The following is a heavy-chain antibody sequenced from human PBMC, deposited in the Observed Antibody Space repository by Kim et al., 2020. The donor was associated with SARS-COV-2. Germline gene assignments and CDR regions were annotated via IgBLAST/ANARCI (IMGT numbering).Heavy chain of an antibody. D-gene: IGHD1-1*01. Sequence: SVRGRFTVSRDNGKNSLYLQMNSLRVEDTAVYYCATGGGDGTKNNYDVASWGQGSLVTVSA. CDR3: ATGGGDGTKNNYDVAS. J-gene: IGHJ4*02. V-gene: IGHV3-13*01.